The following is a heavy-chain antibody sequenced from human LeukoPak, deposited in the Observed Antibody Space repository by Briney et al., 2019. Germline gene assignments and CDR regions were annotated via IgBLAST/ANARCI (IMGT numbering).Heavy chain of an antibody. J-gene: IGHJ6*02. V-gene: IGHV3-21*01. Sequence: GGSLRLSCAASGFTFSSHTMNWVRQAPGKGLEWVSSISSTSTSIYHADSVKGRFTISRDNAKNSLYLQMNSLRAEDTAVYYCAREDSSSWSPYGMDVWGQGTTVTVSS. CDR1: GFTFSSHT. CDR3: AREDSSSWSPYGMDV. CDR2: ISSTSTSI. D-gene: IGHD6-13*01.